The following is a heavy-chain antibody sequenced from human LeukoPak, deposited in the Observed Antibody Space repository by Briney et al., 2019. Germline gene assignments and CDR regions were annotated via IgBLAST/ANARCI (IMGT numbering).Heavy chain of an antibody. V-gene: IGHV1-8*01. J-gene: IGHJ4*02. Sequence: ASVKVSCKASGYTFTSYDINWVRQATGQGLEWMGWMNPNSGNKGYAQKFQGRVTMTRSTSISTAYMELSSLRSEDTAVYYCARGYCSSTSCFLFDSWGQGTLVTVSS. CDR2: MNPNSGNK. CDR1: GYTFTSYD. D-gene: IGHD2-2*01. CDR3: ARGYCSSTSCFLFDS.